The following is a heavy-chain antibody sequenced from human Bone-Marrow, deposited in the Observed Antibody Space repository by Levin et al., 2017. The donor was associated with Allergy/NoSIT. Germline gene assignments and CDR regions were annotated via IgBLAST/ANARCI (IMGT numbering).Heavy chain of an antibody. D-gene: IGHD1-1*01. V-gene: IGHV3-48*01. CDR2: ISSGSDTI. CDR1: GFTFSIYT. J-gene: IGHJ4*02. CDR3: TRRWNDFDY. Sequence: LSLTCAASGFTFSIYTMNWVRQAPGKGLEWVSYISSGSDTIYYADSVKGRFTISRDNAKNSLYLQMNSLRAEDTAVYYCTRRWNDFDYWGQGTLVTVSS.